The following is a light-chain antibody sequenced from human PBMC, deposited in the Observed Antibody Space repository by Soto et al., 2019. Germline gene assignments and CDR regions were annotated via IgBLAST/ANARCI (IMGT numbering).Light chain of an antibody. CDR3: SSYTASESYV. J-gene: IGLJ1*01. V-gene: IGLV2-14*03. CDR2: DVT. Sequence: QSALTQPASVSGSPGQSITISCTGTSSDIGTYNFVSWYQQHPGKAPKLMIYDVTNRPSGVSNRFSGSKSGNTASLTISGLQAEDEGDYYCSSYTASESYVFGGGTKVTVL. CDR1: SSDIGTYNF.